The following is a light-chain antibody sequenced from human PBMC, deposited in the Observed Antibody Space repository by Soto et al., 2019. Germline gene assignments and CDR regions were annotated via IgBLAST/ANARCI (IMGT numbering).Light chain of an antibody. Sequence: DIQMTQSPSTLSASVGDIVTITCRAIQSISSWLAWYQQKPGKAPKLLIYQASSLQSGVPSRFSGSGSETAFTLTISSLLPDDFATYFCQQYKSYFRTFGQGTKVDIK. CDR2: QAS. CDR3: QQYKSYFRT. J-gene: IGKJ1*01. CDR1: QSISSW. V-gene: IGKV1-5*03.